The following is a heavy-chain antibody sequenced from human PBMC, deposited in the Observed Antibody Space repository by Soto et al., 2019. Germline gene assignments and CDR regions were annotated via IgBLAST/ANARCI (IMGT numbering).Heavy chain of an antibody. CDR3: AKDVHYDSSGGLDY. Sequence: PGGSLRLSCTTSGFTFDNFAMSWVRQAPGRGLEWVSAISGGGGGTYYADSVKGRFIISRDNSKNTVYLQVNGLRTEDTAVYYCAKDVHYDSSGGLDYWGQGTLVTVLL. V-gene: IGHV3-23*01. D-gene: IGHD3-22*01. J-gene: IGHJ4*02. CDR1: GFTFDNFA. CDR2: ISGGGGGT.